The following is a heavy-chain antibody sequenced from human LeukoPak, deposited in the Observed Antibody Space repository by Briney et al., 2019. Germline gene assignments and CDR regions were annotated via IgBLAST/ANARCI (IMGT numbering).Heavy chain of an antibody. V-gene: IGHV1-69*05. CDR2: IIPIFGTA. J-gene: IGHJ6*03. Sequence: GASVKVSCTASGGTFSSYAISWVRQAPGQGLEWMGGIIPIFGTANYAQKFQGRVTITTDESTSTAYMELSSLRSEDTAVYYCARDSGTTRYYYYYMDVWGKGTTVTVSS. D-gene: IGHD1-7*01. CDR1: GGTFSSYA. CDR3: ARDSGTTRYYYYYMDV.